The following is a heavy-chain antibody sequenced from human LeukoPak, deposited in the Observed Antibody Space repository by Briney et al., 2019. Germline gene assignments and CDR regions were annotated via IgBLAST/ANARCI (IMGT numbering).Heavy chain of an antibody. CDR1: GFTFSSYA. CDR2: ISSNGGST. Sequence: GGSLRLSCAASGFTFSSYAMHWVRQAPGKGLEYVSAISSNGGSTYYANSVKGRFTIPRDNSKNTLYLQMGSLRAEDMAVYYCARDGGFLEWLLYGGLDYWGQGTLVTVSS. CDR3: ARDGGFLEWLLYGGLDY. V-gene: IGHV3-64*01. J-gene: IGHJ4*02. D-gene: IGHD3-3*01.